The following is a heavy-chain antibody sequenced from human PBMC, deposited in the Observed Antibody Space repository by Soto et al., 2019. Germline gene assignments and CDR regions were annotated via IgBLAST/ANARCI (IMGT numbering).Heavy chain of an antibody. Sequence: EVQLVESGGGLVQPGGSLRLSCAASGFTFSSYWMHWVRQAPGKGLVWVSRINSDGSSTSYADSVKGRFTISRDNAKNTLYLQMNSLRAEDTGVYYCARDRSDIVVVPAAPQCNWFDPWGQGTLVTVSS. CDR1: GFTFSSYW. D-gene: IGHD2-2*01. CDR2: INSDGSST. J-gene: IGHJ5*02. CDR3: ARDRSDIVVVPAAPQCNWFDP. V-gene: IGHV3-74*01.